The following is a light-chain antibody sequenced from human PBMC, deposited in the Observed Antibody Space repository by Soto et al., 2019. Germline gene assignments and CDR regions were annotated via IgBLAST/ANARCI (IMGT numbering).Light chain of an antibody. Sequence: EIVLTQSPGTLSLSPGERATLSCRASQSVSSSYVAWYQQKPGQAPRLLIYGASSRATGIPDRFSGSGSGTDFTLTVSRLEPEDFAVYYCQQCGSSPWTFGQWTKVVIK. CDR2: GAS. V-gene: IGKV3-20*01. CDR1: QSVSSSY. CDR3: QQCGSSPWT. J-gene: IGKJ1*01.